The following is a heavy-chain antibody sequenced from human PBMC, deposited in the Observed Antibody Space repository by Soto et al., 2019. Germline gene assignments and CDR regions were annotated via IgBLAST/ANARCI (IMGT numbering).Heavy chain of an antibody. Sequence: TLSLTCTVSGGSISSGGYYWSWIRQHPGKGLEWIGYIYYSGSTYYNPSLKSRVTISVDTSKNQFSLKLSSVTAADTAVYYCARDKSSGYPRTKYYFDYWGQGTLVTVSS. CDR3: ARDKSSGYPRTKYYFDY. D-gene: IGHD3-22*01. CDR1: GGSISSGGYY. CDR2: IYYSGST. J-gene: IGHJ4*02. V-gene: IGHV4-31*03.